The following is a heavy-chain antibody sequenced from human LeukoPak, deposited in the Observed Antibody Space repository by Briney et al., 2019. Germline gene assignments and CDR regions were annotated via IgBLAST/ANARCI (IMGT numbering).Heavy chain of an antibody. J-gene: IGHJ5*02. V-gene: IGHV1-18*01. D-gene: IGHD1-7*01. CDR2: ISAYNGNT. Sequence: GASVKVSCKASGYTFTSYGISWVRQAPGQGLEWMGWISAYNGNTNYAQKLQGRVTMTTDTSTSTAYMELRSLRSEDTAVYYCGLANNWNSAGIDPWGQGTLVTVSS. CDR3: GLANNWNSAGIDP. CDR1: GYTFTSYG.